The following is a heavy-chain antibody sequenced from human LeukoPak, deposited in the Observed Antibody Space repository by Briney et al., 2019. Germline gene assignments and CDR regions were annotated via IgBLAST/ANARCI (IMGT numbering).Heavy chain of an antibody. D-gene: IGHD3-16*01. Sequence: ASVKVSCKAPGYTFINYDISWVRQATGQGLEWMGWMNPNSGNTGHAQKFQGRVTMTRNTSISTAYMELSSLRSEDTAVYYCARLSTLDAFDIWGQGTMVTVSS. CDR3: ARLSTLDAFDI. CDR2: MNPNSGNT. J-gene: IGHJ3*02. V-gene: IGHV1-8*01. CDR1: GYTFINYD.